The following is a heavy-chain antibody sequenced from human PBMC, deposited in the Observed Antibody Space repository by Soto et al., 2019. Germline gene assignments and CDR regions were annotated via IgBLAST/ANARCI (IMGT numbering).Heavy chain of an antibody. V-gene: IGHV4-34*01. Sequence: SETLSLTCAVYGGSFSGYYWSWIRQPPGKGLEWIGGINHSGSTNYNPSLKSRVTISVDTSKNQFSLQLSSGTAADTAVYYCARGIVDVVVPAALFDPWGQGTLVTVSS. J-gene: IGHJ5*02. CDR3: ARGIVDVVVPAALFDP. D-gene: IGHD2-2*01. CDR2: INHSGST. CDR1: GGSFSGYY.